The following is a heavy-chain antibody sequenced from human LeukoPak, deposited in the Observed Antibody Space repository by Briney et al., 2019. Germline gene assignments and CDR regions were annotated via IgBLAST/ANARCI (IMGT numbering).Heavy chain of an antibody. CDR1: GVSLSTSGGG. CDR3: AHTQYSFDSGGVDDAFGI. J-gene: IGHJ3*02. D-gene: IGHD3-22*01. Sequence: SGPTLVKPRQTLTLTWTLSGVSLSTSGGGVGGIRQPPGKALEWLARIYWDEERRYSPSLKSRLTITKDTSKIQVVLALTNVDPVDTATYYCAHTQYSFDSGGVDDAFGIWGQGTMVTVSS. V-gene: IGHV2-5*02. CDR2: IYWDEER.